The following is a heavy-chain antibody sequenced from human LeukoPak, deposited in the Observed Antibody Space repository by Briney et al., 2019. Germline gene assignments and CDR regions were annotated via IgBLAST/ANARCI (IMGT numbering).Heavy chain of an antibody. V-gene: IGHV4-34*01. CDR2: INHSGST. Sequence: PSETLSLTCAVYGGSFSGYYWSWLRQPPGKGLEWIGEINHSGSTNYNPSLKSRVTISVDTSKNQFSLKLSSVTAADTAVYYCARRYYDFWRNKYFDYWGQGTLVTVSS. J-gene: IGHJ4*02. D-gene: IGHD3-3*01. CDR1: GGSFSGYY. CDR3: ARRYYDFWRNKYFDY.